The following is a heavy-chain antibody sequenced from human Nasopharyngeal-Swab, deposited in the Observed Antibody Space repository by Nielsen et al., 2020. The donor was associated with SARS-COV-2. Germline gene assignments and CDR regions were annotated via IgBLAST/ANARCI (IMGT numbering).Heavy chain of an antibody. CDR3: ARGGRTFDWFTTH. Sequence: ASVKVSCKASGYTFTSYGISWVRQAPGQGLEWMGWISAYNGNTNYAQKFQGWVTMTRDTSISTAYMELSRLRPDDTAVYYCARGGRTFDWFTTHWGQGTLVTVSS. CDR2: ISAYNGNT. J-gene: IGHJ4*02. V-gene: IGHV1-18*01. CDR1: GYTFTSYG. D-gene: IGHD3-9*01.